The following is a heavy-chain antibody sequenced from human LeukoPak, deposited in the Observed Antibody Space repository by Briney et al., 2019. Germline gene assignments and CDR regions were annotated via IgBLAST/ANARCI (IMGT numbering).Heavy chain of an antibody. D-gene: IGHD2-21*01. Sequence: TSETLSLTCTVSGGSISSSSYYWGWIRQPPGKGLEWIGNIYYSGSTYYNPSLKSRVTISVDTSKNQFSLKLSSVTAADTAVYYCARDRNRGDFDYWGQGTLVTVSS. CDR3: ARDRNRGDFDY. V-gene: IGHV4-39*07. J-gene: IGHJ4*02. CDR2: IYYSGST. CDR1: GGSISSSSYY.